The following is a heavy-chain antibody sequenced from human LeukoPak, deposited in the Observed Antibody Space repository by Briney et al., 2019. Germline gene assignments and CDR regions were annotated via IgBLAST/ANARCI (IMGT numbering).Heavy chain of an antibody. J-gene: IGHJ1*01. D-gene: IGHD3-10*01. V-gene: IGHV3-74*01. CDR3: ARGPRDGSGSSYFQH. CDR2: INADGSST. CDR1: GFTFNTYW. Sequence: GGSLRLSSAASGFTFNTYWMHWVRQAPGKGLVWVSSINADGSSTSYADSMKGRFTISRDNAKNTLYLQMNSLRAEDTAVYYCARGPRDGSGSSYFQHWGQGTLVTVSS.